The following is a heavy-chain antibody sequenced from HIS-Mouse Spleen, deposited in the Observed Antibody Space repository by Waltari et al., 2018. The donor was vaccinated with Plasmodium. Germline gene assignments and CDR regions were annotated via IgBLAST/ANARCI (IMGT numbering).Heavy chain of an antibody. D-gene: IGHD3-10*01. CDR2: INHSGST. CDR1: GGSFSGYY. CDR3: ARGLRGHYWYFDL. V-gene: IGHV4-34*01. J-gene: IGHJ2*01. Sequence: QVQLQQWGAGMLKPSETLSLTCAVYGGSFSGYYWRWIRQPPGKGLEWIGEINHSGSTNYNPSLKSRVTISVDTSKNQFSLKLSSVTAADTAVYYCARGLRGHYWYFDLWGRGTLVTVSS.